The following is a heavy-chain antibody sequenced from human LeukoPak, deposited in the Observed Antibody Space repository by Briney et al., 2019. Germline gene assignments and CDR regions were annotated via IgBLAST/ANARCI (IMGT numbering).Heavy chain of an antibody. D-gene: IGHD6-13*01. V-gene: IGHV3-23*01. CDR1: GFTFSSYA. CDR3: AKDLSYSSSWYSRTNDY. Sequence: GGSLRLSCAASGFTFSSYAMSWVRQAPGKGLEWVSAISGSGGSTYYADSVKGRFTISRDNSKNTLYLQMNSLRAEDTAVYYCAKDLSYSSSWYSRTNDYWGQGTLATVSS. CDR2: ISGSGGST. J-gene: IGHJ4*02.